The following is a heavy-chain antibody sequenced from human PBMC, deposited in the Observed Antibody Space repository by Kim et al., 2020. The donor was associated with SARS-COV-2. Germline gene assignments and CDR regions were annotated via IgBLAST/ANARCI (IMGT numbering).Heavy chain of an antibody. V-gene: IGHV3-7*01. Sequence: GGSLRLSCAASGFTFSSYWMSWVRQAPGKGLEWVANIKQDGSEKYYVDSVKGRFTISRDNAKNSLYLQMNSLRAEDTAVYYCARVYSSSWSRIYYYYYGMDVWGQGTTVTVSS. J-gene: IGHJ6*02. CDR3: ARVYSSSWSRIYYYYYGMDV. CDR2: IKQDGSEK. CDR1: GFTFSSYW. D-gene: IGHD6-13*01.